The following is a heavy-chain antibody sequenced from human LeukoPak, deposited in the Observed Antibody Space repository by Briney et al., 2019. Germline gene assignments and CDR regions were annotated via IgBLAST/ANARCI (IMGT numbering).Heavy chain of an antibody. CDR1: GFTFSSYW. Sequence: PGGSLRLSCAASGFTFSSYWMSWVRQAPGKGLEWVANIKQDGSEKYYVDSVKGRFTISRDNAKNSLYLQMNSLRAEDTAVYYCARPYCSSTSCYGAFDYWGQGPLVSASS. CDR3: ARPYCSSTSCYGAFDY. D-gene: IGHD2-2*01. V-gene: IGHV3-7*01. CDR2: IKQDGSEK. J-gene: IGHJ4*02.